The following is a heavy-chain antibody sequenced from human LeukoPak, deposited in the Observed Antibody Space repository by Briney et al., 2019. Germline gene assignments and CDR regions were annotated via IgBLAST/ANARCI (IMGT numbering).Heavy chain of an antibody. V-gene: IGHV3-30*04. CDR2: ISYDRSNK. CDR3: ARDGFHSSGWTSSYFDY. D-gene: IGHD6-19*01. J-gene: IGHJ4*02. Sequence: PGRSLRLSCAASGFTFRSYAMHWVRQAPGKGLEWVAVISYDRSNKYYADFVKGRFTISRDKSKNTLYLQMNSLRAEDTAVYYCARDGFHSSGWTSSYFDYWGQGTLVTVSS. CDR1: GFTFRSYA.